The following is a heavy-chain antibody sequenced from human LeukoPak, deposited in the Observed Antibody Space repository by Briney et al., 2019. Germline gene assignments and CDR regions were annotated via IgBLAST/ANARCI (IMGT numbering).Heavy chain of an antibody. CDR2: IYSGGST. J-gene: IGHJ4*02. V-gene: IGHV3-66*01. CDR1: ELSVGSNY. Sequence: PGGSLRLSCAASELSVGSNYMTWVRQAPGKGLEWVSLIYSGGSTYYADSVKGRFTISRDNSKNTLYLQTNSLRAEDTAVYYCAGGPSGYHNTGGQGTLVTVSS. D-gene: IGHD5-12*01. CDR3: AGGPSGYHNT.